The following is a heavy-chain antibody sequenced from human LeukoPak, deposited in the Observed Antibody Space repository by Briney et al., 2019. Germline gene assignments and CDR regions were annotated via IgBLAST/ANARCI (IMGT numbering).Heavy chain of an antibody. V-gene: IGHV1-18*01. CDR2: ISTYNGNT. CDR1: GYNFILHG. Sequence: ASVKVSCKASGYNFILHGISWVRQAPGQGLEWMGWISTYNGNTNYAQKLQGRVTMTTDTSTSTAYMELRSLRSDDTAVYYCARVGTIFGVGSTYYFDYWGQGTLVTVSS. J-gene: IGHJ4*02. CDR3: ARVGTIFGVGSTYYFDY. D-gene: IGHD3-3*01.